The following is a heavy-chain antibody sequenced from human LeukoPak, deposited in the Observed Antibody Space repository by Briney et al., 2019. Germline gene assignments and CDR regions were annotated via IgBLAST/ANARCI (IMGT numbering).Heavy chain of an antibody. J-gene: IGHJ4*02. CDR3: ARGSAGGSYYYY. V-gene: IGHV4-34*01. CDR1: GGSFSGYY. CDR2: INHSGST. D-gene: IGHD1-26*01. Sequence: SETLSPTCAVYGGSFSGYYWSWIRQPPGKGLEWIGEINHSGSTNYNPSLKSRVTISVDTSKNQFSLKLSSVTAADTAVYYCARGSAGGSYYYYWGQGTLVTVSS.